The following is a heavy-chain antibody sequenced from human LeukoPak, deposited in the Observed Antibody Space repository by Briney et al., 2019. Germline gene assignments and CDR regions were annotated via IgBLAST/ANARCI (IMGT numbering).Heavy chain of an antibody. CDR1: GFTFNNYA. D-gene: IGHD3-10*01. V-gene: IGHV3-23*01. CDR3: AKGVFGSGSYREYFEQ. Sequence: PGGSLRLSCTASGFTFNNYAMSWVRQAPGKGLEWVSASSASGDSPYYADSVKGRFTISRDNSKNTLDLQMNSLRVEDTAVYYCAKGVFGSGSYREYFEQWGQGTPVTVSS. CDR2: SSASGDSP. J-gene: IGHJ1*01.